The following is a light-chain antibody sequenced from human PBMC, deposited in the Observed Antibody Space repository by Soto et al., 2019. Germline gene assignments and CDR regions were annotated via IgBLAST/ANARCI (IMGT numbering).Light chain of an antibody. J-gene: IGKJ5*01. CDR2: DAS. V-gene: IGKV3-11*01. Sequence: EIVLTQSPATLSLSPGERATLSCRASQSVGYHLAWYQQKPGQAPRLLIYDASHRAAGIPARFSGSGFGTDFTLTISSLEPEDAAVYYCQQRSNWPPITFGQGTRLEIK. CDR3: QQRSNWPPIT. CDR1: QSVGYH.